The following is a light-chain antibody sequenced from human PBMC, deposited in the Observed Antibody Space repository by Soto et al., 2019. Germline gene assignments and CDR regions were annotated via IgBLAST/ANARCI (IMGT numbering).Light chain of an antibody. V-gene: IGLV2-14*01. CDR1: SSDVGGYNY. CDR2: EVS. CDR3: SSYTSSSTLV. Sequence: QSVLTQPASVSGSPGQSITISCTGTSSDVGGYNYVSWYQQHPGKAPKLMIYEVSNRPSGVSNRFSGSKSGNTASLTISGLQAEDEAAYYCSSYTSSSTLVFGTGNKVTVL. J-gene: IGLJ1*01.